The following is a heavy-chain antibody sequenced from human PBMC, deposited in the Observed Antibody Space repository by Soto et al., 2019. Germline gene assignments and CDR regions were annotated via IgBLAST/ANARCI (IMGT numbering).Heavy chain of an antibody. CDR1: GGTFNNYV. J-gene: IGHJ4*01. V-gene: IGHV1-69*06. Sequence: QVQLVQSGAEVKKPGSSVKVSCKASGGTFNNYVVNWVRQAPGQGLEWMGGILPIFATANYAQKFQGRVTITADKSTSTAYMELSSQRSEETAVYYCAGRCDGTTCLGHFDGRGQGTLVTVAS. CDR3: AGRCDGTTCLGHFDG. CDR2: ILPIFATA. D-gene: IGHD2-2*01.